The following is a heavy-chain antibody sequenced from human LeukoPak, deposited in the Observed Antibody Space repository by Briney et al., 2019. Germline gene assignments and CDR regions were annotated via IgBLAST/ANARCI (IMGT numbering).Heavy chain of an antibody. J-gene: IGHJ4*02. CDR2: ISGSGDST. CDR1: GFTLSNYA. D-gene: IGHD3-10*01. V-gene: IGHV3-23*01. Sequence: GGSLRLSCAASGFTLSNYAMSWVRQAPGKGLEWVSVISGSGDSTFYADSVKGRFTISRDNAKNSLYLQMNSLRAEDTAVYHCARSNGSGSYYKPYEYWGQGTLVTVSS. CDR3: ARSNGSGSYYKPYEY.